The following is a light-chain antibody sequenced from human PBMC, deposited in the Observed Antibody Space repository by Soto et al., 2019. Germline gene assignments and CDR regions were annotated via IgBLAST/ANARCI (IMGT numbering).Light chain of an antibody. CDR3: GACDDSLSGWV. Sequence: QSVLTQPPSASETPGQRVTISCSGSSSNIGSNHVYWYQHLPGTAPKLLIYRNYLRPSGVPDRFSASKSATSASLAISGLRSDDEADYYCGACDDSLSGWVFGGGTKLTVL. CDR2: RNY. CDR1: SSNIGSNH. J-gene: IGLJ3*02. V-gene: IGLV1-47*01.